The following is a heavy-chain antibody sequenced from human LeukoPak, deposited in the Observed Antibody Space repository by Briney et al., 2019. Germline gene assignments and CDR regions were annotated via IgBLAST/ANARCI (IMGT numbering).Heavy chain of an antibody. CDR1: GFTFSRYW. V-gene: IGHV3-7*01. CDR2: IKQDGSEN. D-gene: IGHD3-22*01. Sequence: GGSLRLSCAASGFTFSRYWMSWVRQAPGKGLEWVANIKQDGSENYYVVSVKGRFTISRDNAKNSLYLQMNSLRAGDTAVYYCARDRGTYYYDTSSHYDAFDIWGLGTMVTVSS. J-gene: IGHJ3*02. CDR3: ARDRGTYYYDTSSHYDAFDI.